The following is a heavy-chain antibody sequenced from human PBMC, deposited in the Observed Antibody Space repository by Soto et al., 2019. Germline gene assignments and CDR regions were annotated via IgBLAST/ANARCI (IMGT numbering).Heavy chain of an antibody. CDR3: ARNGGALQTAIYYYYGMDV. Sequence: EVQLVESGGGLVQPGGSLRLSCAASGFTFSSYSMNWVRQAPGKGLEWVSYISSSSSTIYYADSVKGRFTISRDNAKNSLYLQMNSLRDEDTAVYYCARNGGALQTAIYYYYGMDVWGQGTTVTVSS. CDR1: GFTFSSYS. V-gene: IGHV3-48*02. D-gene: IGHD1-26*01. CDR2: ISSSSSTI. J-gene: IGHJ6*02.